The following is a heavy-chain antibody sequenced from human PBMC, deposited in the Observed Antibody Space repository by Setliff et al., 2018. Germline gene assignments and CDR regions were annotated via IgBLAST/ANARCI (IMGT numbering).Heavy chain of an antibody. V-gene: IGHV1-46*01. CDR3: ARAGLAAAGRKGVFDH. J-gene: IGHJ4*02. CDR1: GYTFTSYY. D-gene: IGHD6-13*01. CDR2: VNHGGGSS. Sequence: ASVKVSCKASGYTFTSYYMHWVRQAPGQGLEWMGMVNHGGGSSTSTQRFQGRVTMTRDTSTNTAYMELNSLTSNDTAVYYCARAGLAAAGRKGVFDHWGQGTLVTVSS.